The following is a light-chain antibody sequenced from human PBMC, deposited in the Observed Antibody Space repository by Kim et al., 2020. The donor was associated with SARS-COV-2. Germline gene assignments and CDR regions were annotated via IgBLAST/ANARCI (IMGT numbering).Light chain of an antibody. CDR3: QQSYSTPQMYT. CDR1: QSISSY. CDR2: AAS. V-gene: IGKV1-39*01. Sequence: SVGDRVTITCRASQSISSYLNWYQQKPGKAPKLLIYAASSLQSGVPSRFSGSGSGTDFTLTISSLQPGDSATYYCQQSYSTPQMYTFGQGTKLEI. J-gene: IGKJ2*01.